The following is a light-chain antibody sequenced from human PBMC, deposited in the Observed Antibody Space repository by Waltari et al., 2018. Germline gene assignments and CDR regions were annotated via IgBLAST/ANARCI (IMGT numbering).Light chain of an antibody. Sequence: EIVLTQSPGTLSLSPGERATLSCRASQSVSTTYLAWYQQKPGQAPRLLIDGASRRATGIPDRFSGSGSGTDFTLTISRLEPEDFAVYYCQQYGSSPALTFGGGTKVESK. V-gene: IGKV3-20*01. CDR1: QSVSTTY. CDR2: GAS. CDR3: QQYGSSPALT. J-gene: IGKJ4*01.